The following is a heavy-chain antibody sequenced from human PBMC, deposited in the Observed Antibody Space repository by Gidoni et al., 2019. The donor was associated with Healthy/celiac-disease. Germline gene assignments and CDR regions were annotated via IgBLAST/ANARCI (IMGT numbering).Heavy chain of an antibody. Sequence: EVQLVASGGGLVQPGGSLRLSCAPSGFTFSSYAMSWVRQAPGKGLEWVSAISGSGGSTYYADSVKGRFTISRDNSKNTLYLQMNSLRAEDTAVYYCAKDLRRFLEWLSPLDYWGQGTLVTVSS. CDR3: AKDLRRFLEWLSPLDY. D-gene: IGHD3-3*01. V-gene: IGHV3-23*04. J-gene: IGHJ4*02. CDR1: GFTFSSYA. CDR2: ISGSGGST.